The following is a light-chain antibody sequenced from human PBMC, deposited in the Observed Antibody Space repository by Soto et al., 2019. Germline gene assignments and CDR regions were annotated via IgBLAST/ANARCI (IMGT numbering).Light chain of an antibody. J-gene: IGKJ4*01. CDR1: QDISNY. V-gene: IGKV1-27*01. CDR3: QKYDSPPLT. Sequence: DIQMTQSPSSLSASVGDRVTITCRASQDISNYLSWYQQKPGKVPKLLIYTASTLQSRVPSRFSRSAAGTDFALTISTLQPEDVSTYYCQKYDSPPLTFGGGTKVEIK. CDR2: TAS.